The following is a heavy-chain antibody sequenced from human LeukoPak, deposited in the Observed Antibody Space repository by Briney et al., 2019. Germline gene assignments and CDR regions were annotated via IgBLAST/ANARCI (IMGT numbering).Heavy chain of an antibody. V-gene: IGHV1-69*05. CDR2: IIPIFGTA. CDR1: GGTFSSYA. CDR3: ARAGGYYYDSLSNWFDP. J-gene: IGHJ5*02. D-gene: IGHD3-22*01. Sequence: WASVKVSCKASGGTFSSYAISWVRQAPGQGLEWMGGIIPIFGTANYAQKFQGRVTITTDESTSTAYMELSSLRSEDTAVYYCARAGGYYYDSLSNWFDPWGQGTLVTVSS.